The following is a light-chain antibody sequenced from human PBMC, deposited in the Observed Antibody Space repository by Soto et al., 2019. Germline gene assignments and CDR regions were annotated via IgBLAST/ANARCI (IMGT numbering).Light chain of an antibody. Sequence: DIQMTQSPSSLSASMGDRVTITCRASQSISIYLNWYQQKPGKAPKLLIYASSTLQSGVPSRFSGSGSGTDFTLTISSLQAEDLATYFCQQTYSPPPNTFGQGTKLQIK. CDR3: QQTYSPPPNT. V-gene: IGKV1-39*01. J-gene: IGKJ2*01. CDR2: ASS. CDR1: QSISIY.